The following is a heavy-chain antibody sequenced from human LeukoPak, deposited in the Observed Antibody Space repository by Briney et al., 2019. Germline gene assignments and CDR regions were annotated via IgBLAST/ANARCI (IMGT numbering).Heavy chain of an antibody. CDR3: AKGGHHFNPFFY. CDR2: IHAGGSDP. J-gene: IGHJ4*02. CDR1: GFTFSSSP. D-gene: IGHD3-3*01. V-gene: IGHV3-23*01. Sequence: PGGSLRLSCAASGFTFSSSPMGWVRQAPGKGLEWVSSIHAGGSDPFYGDSVQGRFTISRDNSKNTLSLQPNSLRVEDTAVYFCAKGGHHFNPFFYCGQGTLVTVSS.